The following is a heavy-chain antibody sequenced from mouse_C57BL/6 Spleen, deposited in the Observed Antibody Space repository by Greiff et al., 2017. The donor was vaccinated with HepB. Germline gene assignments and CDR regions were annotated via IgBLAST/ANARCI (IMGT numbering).Heavy chain of an antibody. CDR1: GFTFSDYG. J-gene: IGHJ4*01. CDR3: ARNSIYDGYPMDY. D-gene: IGHD2-3*01. V-gene: IGHV5-17*01. CDR2: ISSGSSTI. Sequence: EVNVVESGGGLVKPGGSLKLSCAASGFTFSDYGMHWVRQAPEKGLEWVAYISSGSSTIYYADTVKGRFTISRDNAKNTLFLQMTSLRSEDTAMYYCARNSIYDGYPMDYWGQGTSVTVSS.